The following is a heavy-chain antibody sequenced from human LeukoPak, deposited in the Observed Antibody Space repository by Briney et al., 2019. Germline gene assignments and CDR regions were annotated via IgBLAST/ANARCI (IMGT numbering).Heavy chain of an antibody. CDR2: INPNSGGT. J-gene: IGHJ3*02. V-gene: IGHV1-2*02. CDR1: GYTLTGYY. Sequence: APVKGSCKASGYTLTGYYMHWGGQAPGQGGEWMGLINPNSGGTNYAQKFQGRVTMTRDTSISTAYMELSRLRSDDTAVYYCARGLAGRRHKDYAFDIWGQGTMVTVSS. CDR3: ARGLAGRRHKDYAFDI. D-gene: IGHD2-21*01.